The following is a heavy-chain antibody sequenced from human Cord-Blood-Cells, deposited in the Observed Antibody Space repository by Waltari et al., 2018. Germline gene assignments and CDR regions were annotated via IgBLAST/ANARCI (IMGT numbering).Heavy chain of an antibody. J-gene: IGHJ5*02. CDR3: ARERYCTGGVCYNWFDP. D-gene: IGHD2-8*02. V-gene: IGHV4-4*02. CDR2: IYHSGST. Sequence: VQLQESGPGLVKPSGTLSPTCAVSGGSISSSNWWSWVRQPPGKGLKWIGEIYHSGSTNYNPSLKSRVTISVDKSKNQFSLKLSSVTAADTAVYYCARERYCTGGVCYNWFDPWGQGTLVTVSS. CDR1: GGSISSSNW.